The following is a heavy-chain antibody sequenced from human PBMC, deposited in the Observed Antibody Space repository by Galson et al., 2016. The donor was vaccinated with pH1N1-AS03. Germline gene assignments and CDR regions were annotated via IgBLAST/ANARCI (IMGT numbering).Heavy chain of an antibody. J-gene: IGHJ4*02. Sequence: SVKVSCKASGYIFTDYFLHWVRQAPGQGLEWMGWISAHSGHASYAQAFQGRVSMTIDASTTTTYMELRSLTTDDTAVYFCARDRTTVTETLLHDYWGQGTLLTVSS. CDR3: ARDRTTVTETLLHDY. D-gene: IGHD4-17*01. CDR2: ISAHSGHA. CDR1: GYIFTDYF. V-gene: IGHV1-18*04.